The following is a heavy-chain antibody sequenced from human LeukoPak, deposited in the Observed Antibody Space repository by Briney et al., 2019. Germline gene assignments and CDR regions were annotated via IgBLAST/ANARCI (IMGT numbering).Heavy chain of an antibody. Sequence: GESLRLSCAASGFTISSYAMSWVRQAPGKGLEWVTGIRGSGGTYYTDSVKGRFTISRDNFKTTLYLQMNSLRAEDTAVYYCAKDADGAPSYFDFWGQGALVSVSS. CDR3: AKDADGAPSYFDF. D-gene: IGHD3-10*01. CDR1: GFTISSYA. V-gene: IGHV3-23*01. J-gene: IGHJ4*02. CDR2: IRGSGGT.